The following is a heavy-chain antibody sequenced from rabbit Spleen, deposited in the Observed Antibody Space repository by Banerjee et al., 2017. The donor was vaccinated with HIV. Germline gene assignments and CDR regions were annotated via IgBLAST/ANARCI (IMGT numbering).Heavy chain of an antibody. Sequence: QSLEESGGDLVQPEGSLTLTCKASGFSFSNKVVMCWVRQAPGKGLEWIACINAVTGKAVYASWAKGRFAISKASSTTVTLQMTRLTAADTATYFCARDTSSSFSSYGMDLWGPGTLVTVS. CDR1: GFSFSNKVV. D-gene: IGHD1-1*01. CDR2: INAVTGKA. J-gene: IGHJ6*01. V-gene: IGHV1S40*01. CDR3: ARDTSSSFSSYGMDL.